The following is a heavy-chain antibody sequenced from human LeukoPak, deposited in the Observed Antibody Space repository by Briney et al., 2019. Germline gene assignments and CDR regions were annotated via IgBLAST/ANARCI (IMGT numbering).Heavy chain of an antibody. Sequence: GGSLRLSCAASGFTVSSNHMSWVRQAPGEGMEWVSVIYRGGSTYSAASVKGRFTISRDNSKNTLYLQMNSLRAEDTAVYYCASHSSSWYGFDYWGQGTLVTVSS. V-gene: IGHV3-53*01. CDR1: GFTVSSNH. J-gene: IGHJ4*02. CDR3: ASHSSSWYGFDY. CDR2: IYRGGST. D-gene: IGHD6-13*01.